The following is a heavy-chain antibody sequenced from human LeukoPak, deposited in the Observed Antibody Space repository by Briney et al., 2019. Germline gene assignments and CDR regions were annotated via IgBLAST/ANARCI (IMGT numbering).Heavy chain of an antibody. CDR3: ARERRSGWPNQWFDP. CDR1: GFTFNTYS. D-gene: IGHD6-19*01. J-gene: IGHJ5*02. V-gene: IGHV3-48*02. Sequence: PGGSLRLSCAASGFTFNTYSMNWVRQAPGKGLEWVSYISSSSNAIYYADSVEGRFTISRDNAKNSLYLQMNSLRDEDTAVYYCARERRSGWPNQWFDPWGQGTLVTVSS. CDR2: ISSSSNAI.